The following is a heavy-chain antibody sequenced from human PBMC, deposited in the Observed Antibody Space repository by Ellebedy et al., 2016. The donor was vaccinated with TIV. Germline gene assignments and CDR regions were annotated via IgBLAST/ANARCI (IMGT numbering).Heavy chain of an antibody. CDR3: ARGLLGIVGATTGGAFDY. Sequence: GESLKISCAASGFTFSSYGMHWVRQAPGKGLEWVAVISYDGSNKYYADSVKGRFTISRDNSKNTLYLQMNSLRAEDTAVYYCARGLLGIVGATTGGAFDYWGQGTLVTVSS. D-gene: IGHD1-26*01. CDR2: ISYDGSNK. CDR1: GFTFSSYG. J-gene: IGHJ4*02. V-gene: IGHV3-33*05.